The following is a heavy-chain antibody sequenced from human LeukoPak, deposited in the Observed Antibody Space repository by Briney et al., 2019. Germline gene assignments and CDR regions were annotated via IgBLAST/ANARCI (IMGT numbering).Heavy chain of an antibody. CDR3: AKAASGYSFDY. CDR2: MSGSGGNI. D-gene: IGHD3-22*01. J-gene: IGHJ4*02. Sequence: GGSLRLSCAASGFTFSSYAMHWVRQAPGKGLEWVSAMSGSGGNIYYADSVKGRFTISRDYSKNTLYLQMNSLRAEDTAVYYCAKAASGYSFDYWGQGTLVTVSS. CDR1: GFTFSSYA. V-gene: IGHV3-23*01.